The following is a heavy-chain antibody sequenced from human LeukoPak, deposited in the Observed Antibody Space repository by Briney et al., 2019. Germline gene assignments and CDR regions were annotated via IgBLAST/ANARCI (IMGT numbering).Heavy chain of an antibody. D-gene: IGHD4-17*01. Sequence: PGGSLRLSCAASGFTFSSYWMSWVRQAPGKGLEWVANIKQDGSEKYYADSVKGRFTISRDNSKNTLYLQMNSLRAEDTAVYYCARELDLGDYHPLVDYWGQGTLVTVSS. CDR1: GFTFSSYW. CDR3: ARELDLGDYHPLVDY. CDR2: IKQDGSEK. J-gene: IGHJ4*02. V-gene: IGHV3-7*01.